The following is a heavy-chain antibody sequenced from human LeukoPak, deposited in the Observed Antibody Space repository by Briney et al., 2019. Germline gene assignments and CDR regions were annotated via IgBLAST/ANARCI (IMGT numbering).Heavy chain of an antibody. CDR2: INPNSGGT. D-gene: IGHD3-10*01. V-gene: IGHV1-2*04. Sequence: ASVKVSCKVSGYTFTGYYMHWVRQAPGQGLEWMGWINPNSGGTNYAQKFQGWVTMTRDTSISTAYMELSRLRSDDTAVYYCARDKRRSDYYGSGSYYPDAFDIWGQGTMVTVSS. CDR3: ARDKRRSDYYGSGSYYPDAFDI. CDR1: GYTFTGYY. J-gene: IGHJ3*02.